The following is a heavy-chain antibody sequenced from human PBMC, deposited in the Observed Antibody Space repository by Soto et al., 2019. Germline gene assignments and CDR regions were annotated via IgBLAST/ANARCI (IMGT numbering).Heavy chain of an antibody. D-gene: IGHD1-20*01. Sequence: ASVKVSCKASGYTFTSYGISWVRQAPGQGLEWMGWISAYNGNTNYAQKLQGRVTMTTDTSTITAYMELRSLRSDDTAVYYCARDITGLLREDSYYYGMDVWGKGTTVTVSS. V-gene: IGHV1-18*01. J-gene: IGHJ6*04. CDR3: ARDITGLLREDSYYYGMDV. CDR2: ISAYNGNT. CDR1: GYTFTSYG.